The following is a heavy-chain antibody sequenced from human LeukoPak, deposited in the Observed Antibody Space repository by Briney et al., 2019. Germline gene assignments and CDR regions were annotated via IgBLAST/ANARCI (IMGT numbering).Heavy chain of an antibody. Sequence: GGFLRLSCAASGLTFGRHWMSWVRQAPGKGLEWVANIKQDGSVKYYVDSVKGRFTISRDNAKNSLYLQMNSLRAEDTAVYYCAKDGGLWVSAHWGDSWGRGTLVTVSS. D-gene: IGHD7-27*01. V-gene: IGHV3-7*03. CDR2: IKQDGSVK. J-gene: IGHJ4*02. CDR1: GLTFGRHW. CDR3: AKDGGLWVSAHWGDS.